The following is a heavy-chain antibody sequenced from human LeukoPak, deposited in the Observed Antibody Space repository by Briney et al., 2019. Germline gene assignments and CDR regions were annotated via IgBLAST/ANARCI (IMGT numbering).Heavy chain of an antibody. CDR3: AKAARLGASHFDY. Sequence: PGRSLRLSCAASGFTFTTYGMHWVRQAPGKGLEWVAVIWFDGNNKFYADSVKGRFTVSRDNSKNTLYLHMNSLRGEDTAVYYCAKAARLGASHFDYWGRGTLVTVSS. J-gene: IGHJ4*02. D-gene: IGHD1-26*01. CDR1: GFTFTTYG. V-gene: IGHV3-33*06. CDR2: IWFDGNNK.